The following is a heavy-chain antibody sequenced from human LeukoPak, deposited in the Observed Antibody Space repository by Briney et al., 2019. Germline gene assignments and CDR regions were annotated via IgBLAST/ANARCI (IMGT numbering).Heavy chain of an antibody. CDR1: RFTFSSYS. CDR3: AKGNSGSYYLFDY. Sequence: GGSLRLSCAASRFTFSSYSMNWVRQAPGKGLEWVSYISSSGTTYYADSVKGRFTISRDNSKNTLYLQMNSLRAEDTAVYYCAKGNSGSYYLFDYWGQGTLVTVSS. V-gene: IGHV3-48*01. D-gene: IGHD1-26*01. CDR2: ISSSGTT. J-gene: IGHJ4*02.